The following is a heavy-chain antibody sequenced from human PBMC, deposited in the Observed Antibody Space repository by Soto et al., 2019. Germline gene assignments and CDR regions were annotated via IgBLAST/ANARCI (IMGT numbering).Heavy chain of an antibody. J-gene: IGHJ3*02. V-gene: IGHV4-34*01. Sequence: QVQLQQWGAGLLKPSETLSLTCAVYGGFVSSGSYYWSWLRQPPGKGLEWIGEMSHSGGTHFNPSLKSPVTISVDTSKKQFSLKMSSVAAADTALYYCARVERGTATTVVDAFDIWGPGTMVTVSS. CDR3: ARVERGTATTVVDAFDI. D-gene: IGHD1-1*01. CDR2: MSHSGGT. CDR1: GGFVSSGSYY.